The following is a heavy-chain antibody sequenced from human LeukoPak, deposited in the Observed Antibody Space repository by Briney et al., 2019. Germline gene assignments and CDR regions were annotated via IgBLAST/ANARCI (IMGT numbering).Heavy chain of an antibody. D-gene: IGHD2-15*01. J-gene: IGHJ4*02. CDR2: ISSSAYI. Sequence: PGGSLRLSCAASGFTFSSYNIDWVRQAPGKGLEWVSSISSSAYIYSADSVKGRFTISRDNAKNSLPLQMNSLRAEDTAVYYCARESGGSYHYWGQGTLVTVSS. V-gene: IGHV3-21*01. CDR1: GFTFSSYN. CDR3: ARESGGSYHY.